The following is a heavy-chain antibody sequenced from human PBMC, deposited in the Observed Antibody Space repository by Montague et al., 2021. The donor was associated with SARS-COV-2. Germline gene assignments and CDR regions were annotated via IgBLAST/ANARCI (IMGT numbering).Heavy chain of an antibody. CDR3: VGVVPRWLQFDPYFDY. J-gene: IGHJ4*02. Sequence: SETRSLTCTVSGGSISSYYWSWIRQPPGKGLEWIGYIYYSGSTNYNPSLKSRVTISVDTSKNQFSLKLSSVTAADTAVYYCVGVVPRWLQFDPYFDYWGQGTLVTVSS. D-gene: IGHD5-24*01. CDR1: GGSISSYY. CDR2: IYYSGST. V-gene: IGHV4-59*01.